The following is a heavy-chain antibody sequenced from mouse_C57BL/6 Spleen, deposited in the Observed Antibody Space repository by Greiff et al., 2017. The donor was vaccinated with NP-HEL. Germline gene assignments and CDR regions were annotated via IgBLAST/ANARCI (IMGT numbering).Heavy chain of an antibody. D-gene: IGHD2-4*01. CDR3: ASSIYYDPYYFDY. CDR2: IGPGSGST. V-gene: IGHV1-77*01. CDR1: GYTFTDYY. J-gene: IGHJ2*01. Sequence: QVQLQQSGAELVKPGASVKISCKASGYTFTDYYINWVKQRPGQGLEWIGKIGPGSGSTYYNEKFKGKATLTADKSSSTAYMQLSSLTSEDSAVYSCASSIYYDPYYFDYWGQGTTLTVSA.